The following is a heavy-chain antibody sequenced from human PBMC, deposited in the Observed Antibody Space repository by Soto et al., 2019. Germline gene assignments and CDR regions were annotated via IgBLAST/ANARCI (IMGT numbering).Heavy chain of an antibody. J-gene: IGHJ6*02. CDR1: GYTFTSYY. CDR2: INPSGGST. V-gene: IGHV1-46*01. D-gene: IGHD3-3*01. Sequence: ASVKVSCKASGYTFTSYYMHWVRQAPGQGLEWMGIINPSGGSTSYAQKFQGRVTMTRDTSTSTVYMELSSLRSEDTAVYYCARDLTGITIFAVVHYGMDVWGQGTTVTVSS. CDR3: ARDLTGITIFAVVHYGMDV.